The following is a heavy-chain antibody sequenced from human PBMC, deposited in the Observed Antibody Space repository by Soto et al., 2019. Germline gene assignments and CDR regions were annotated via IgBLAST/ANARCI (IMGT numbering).Heavy chain of an antibody. CDR3: ARRVGGNGNNYLYYYYSMDV. V-gene: IGHV5-51*01. J-gene: IGHJ6*02. D-gene: IGHD1-26*01. Sequence: GESLKISCKGSGYSFTSYWIGWVRQMPGKGLEWMGIIYPGDSDTRYSPSFQGQVTISADKSISTAYLQWSSLKASDTAMYYCARRVGGNGNNYLYYYYSMDVWGQGTTVTAP. CDR1: GYSFTSYW. CDR2: IYPGDSDT.